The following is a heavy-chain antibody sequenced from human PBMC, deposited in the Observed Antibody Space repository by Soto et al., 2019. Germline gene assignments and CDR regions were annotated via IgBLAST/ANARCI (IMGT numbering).Heavy chain of an antibody. CDR1: GGSISSSSYY. V-gene: IGHV4-39*07. CDR3: ARAKLGNYGMDV. CDR2: IYYSGST. Sequence: PSETLSLTCTVSGGSISSSSYYWGWIRQPPGKGLEWIGSIYYSGSTNYNPSLKSRVTISVDTSKNQFSLKLSSVTAADTAVYYCARAKLGNYGMDVWGQGTTVTVSS. J-gene: IGHJ6*02.